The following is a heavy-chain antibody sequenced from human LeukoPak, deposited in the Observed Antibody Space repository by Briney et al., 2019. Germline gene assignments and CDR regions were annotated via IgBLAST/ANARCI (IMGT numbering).Heavy chain of an antibody. CDR2: INHSGST. D-gene: IGHD2/OR15-2a*01. Sequence: SETLSLTSAVYGGSFSGYYWSWIRQPPGKGLEWIGEINHSGSTNYNPSLKSRVTISVDTSKNQFSLKLSSVTGADTAVYYCARVRMWFDPWGQGTLVTVSS. V-gene: IGHV4-34*01. CDR3: ARVRMWFDP. J-gene: IGHJ5*02. CDR1: GGSFSGYY.